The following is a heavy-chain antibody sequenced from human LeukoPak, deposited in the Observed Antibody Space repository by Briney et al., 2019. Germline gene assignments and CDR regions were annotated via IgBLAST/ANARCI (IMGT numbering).Heavy chain of an antibody. J-gene: IGHJ4*02. D-gene: IGHD1-26*01. CDR2: INSDGSST. CDR1: GFTFSRYW. CDR3: ARAGSGSYFDY. Sequence: PGGSLRLSCAASGFTFSRYWMHWVRQAPGKGLVWVSRINSDGSSTSYADSVKGRFTISRDNAKNTLYLQMNSLGAEDTAVYYCARAGSGSYFDYWGQGTLVTVSS. V-gene: IGHV3-74*01.